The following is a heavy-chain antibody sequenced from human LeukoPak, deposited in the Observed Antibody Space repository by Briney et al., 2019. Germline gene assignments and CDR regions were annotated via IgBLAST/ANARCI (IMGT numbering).Heavy chain of an antibody. CDR3: AKLYSGADESHYYYMDV. D-gene: IGHD3-16*02. J-gene: IGHJ6*03. Sequence: ASVTVSCKPSGYTFTGYYVHWVRQAPGRGLEWMGWINPNTGDKKYTRKFQGRVTMTRGTSINAASMELSRLRSDDTAVYFCAKLYSGADESHYYYMDVWSKGTTVIVSS. CDR1: GYTFTGYY. V-gene: IGHV1-2*02. CDR2: INPNTGDK.